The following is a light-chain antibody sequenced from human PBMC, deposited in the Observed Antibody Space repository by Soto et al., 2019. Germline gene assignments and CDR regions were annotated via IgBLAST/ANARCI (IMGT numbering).Light chain of an antibody. CDR2: GAS. J-gene: IGKJ2*01. Sequence: EIVLTQSPGTLSLSPGERATLSCRASQSVSSSYLAWYQQKPGQTPRLLIYGASTRATGIPDRFSGSGSGTAFTLTISRLEHDDVAVSYCQQYGSSPAYTFGQGTKLEIK. CDR3: QQYGSSPAYT. V-gene: IGKV3-20*01. CDR1: QSVSSSY.